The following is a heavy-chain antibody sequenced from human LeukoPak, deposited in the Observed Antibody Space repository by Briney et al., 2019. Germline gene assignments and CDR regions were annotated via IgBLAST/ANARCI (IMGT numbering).Heavy chain of an antibody. CDR3: ARDTHGGNSRGPGY. CDR2: IHTSAST. D-gene: IGHD4-23*01. CDR1: GGSISSYY. V-gene: IGHV4-4*07. Sequence: SETLSLTCTVSGGSISSYYWSWIRQPAGKGLEWIGRIHTSASTNYNPSLKSRVTMSVDTSKNQFSLRLSSVTAADTAVYYCARDTHGGNSRGPGYWGQGTLVTVSS. J-gene: IGHJ4*02.